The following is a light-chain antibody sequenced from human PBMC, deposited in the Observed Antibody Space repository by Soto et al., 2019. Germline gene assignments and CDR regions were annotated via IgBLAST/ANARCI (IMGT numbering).Light chain of an antibody. Sequence: IHMTQSPSSLSASIGDRVTITCWASEAISHYLNWYQQKPGKAPKLLIYGASKLQSGVPSRFSGSGSGTDFTLTITSLQGEDFATYYCQQSSSTPLTFGGGTKVEI. J-gene: IGKJ4*01. CDR1: EAISHY. CDR3: QQSSSTPLT. CDR2: GAS. V-gene: IGKV1-39*01.